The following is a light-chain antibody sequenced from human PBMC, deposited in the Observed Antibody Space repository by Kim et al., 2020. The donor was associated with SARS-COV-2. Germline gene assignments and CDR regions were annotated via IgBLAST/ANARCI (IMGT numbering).Light chain of an antibody. V-gene: IGLV1-44*01. J-gene: IGLJ1*01. CDR3: GAWDNSLNAYV. Sequence: QSVLTQPPSASGTPGQRVTISCSGSSSNIGSNTVNWYQQLPGTAPKLLIYLNNLRPSGVPDLFSGSKSGTSASLAISGLQSEAEADYYCGAWDNSLNAYVFGTGTKVTVL. CDR2: LNN. CDR1: SSNIGSNT.